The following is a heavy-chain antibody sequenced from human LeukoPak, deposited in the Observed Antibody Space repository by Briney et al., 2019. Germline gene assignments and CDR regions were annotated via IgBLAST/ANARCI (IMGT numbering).Heavy chain of an antibody. D-gene: IGHD6-19*01. CDR2: ISDSGTST. CDR3: AKDQLGGSGGWYNAFDL. CDR1: GFTFSSFA. Sequence: GGSLRLSRAASGFTFSSFAMSWVRQAPGKGLEWVSVISDSGTSTYYADSVKGRFTISKDRPKNTLYLQMNSLRAEDTAIYYCAKDQLGGSGGWYNAFDLWGQGTMVSVSS. J-gene: IGHJ3*01. V-gene: IGHV3-23*01.